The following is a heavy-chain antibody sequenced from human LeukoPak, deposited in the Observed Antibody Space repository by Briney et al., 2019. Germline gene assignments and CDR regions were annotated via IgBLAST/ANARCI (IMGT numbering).Heavy chain of an antibody. V-gene: IGHV3-30*02. D-gene: IGHD1-26*01. CDR1: GLTFSSYG. J-gene: IGHJ4*02. Sequence: PGGSLRLSCAASGLTFSSYGMHWVRQAPGKGLEWVAYIRYDGSNKYYADSVKGRFTISRDNAMNTLYLQMNSLRAEDSALYYCTRDMQGSRLYLVGSQNDWGQGTLVTVSS. CDR3: TRDMQGSRLYLVGSQND. CDR2: IRYDGSNK.